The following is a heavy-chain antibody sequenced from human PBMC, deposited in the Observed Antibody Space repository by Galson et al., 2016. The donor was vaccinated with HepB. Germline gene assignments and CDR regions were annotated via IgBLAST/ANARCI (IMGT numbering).Heavy chain of an antibody. V-gene: IGHV3-21*01. D-gene: IGHD7-27*01. CDR2: ISSSSSYI. J-gene: IGHJ2*01. CDR1: GFTFSSYS. Sequence: SLRLSCAASGFTFSSYSMNWVRQAPGKGLEWVSSISSSSSYIYYADSVKGRFTISRDNAKNSLHLQMNSLRAEDTAVYYCARDFLGIVGRYFDLWGRGTLVTVSS. CDR3: ARDFLGIVGRYFDL.